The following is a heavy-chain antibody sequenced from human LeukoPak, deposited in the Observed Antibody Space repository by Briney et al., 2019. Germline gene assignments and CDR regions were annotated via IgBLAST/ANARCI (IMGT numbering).Heavy chain of an antibody. V-gene: IGHV3-74*01. CDR2: IFTDGSTT. CDR1: EFNFFSYG. Sequence: GGSLRLSCVASEFNFFSYGMQWVRQAPGKGLVWVSRIFTDGSTTSYADSVKGRFTISRDNAKNTLYLQMNSQRAEDTAVYYCARELPREVTLDYWGQGTLVTVSP. CDR3: ARELPREVTLDY. J-gene: IGHJ4*01. D-gene: IGHD2-21*02.